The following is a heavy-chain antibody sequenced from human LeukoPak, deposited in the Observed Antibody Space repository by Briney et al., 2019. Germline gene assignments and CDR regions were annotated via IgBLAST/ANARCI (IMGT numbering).Heavy chain of an antibody. J-gene: IGHJ6*02. CDR3: AREDPQTTVPEGLDV. CDR2: INHSGST. Sequence: KPSETLSLTCAVYGGSFSGYYWSWIRQPPGKGLEWIGEINHSGSTNYNPSLKSRVTISVDTSKNQFSLKLSSVTAADTAVYYCAREDPQTTVPEGLDVWGQGTTVIVSS. V-gene: IGHV4-34*01. CDR1: GGSFSGYY. D-gene: IGHD4-17*01.